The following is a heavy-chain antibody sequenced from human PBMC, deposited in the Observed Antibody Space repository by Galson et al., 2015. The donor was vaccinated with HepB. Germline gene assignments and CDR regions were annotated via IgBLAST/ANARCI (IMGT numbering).Heavy chain of an antibody. J-gene: IGHJ4*02. CDR3: ARDTCTVTSCFGD. D-gene: IGHD2-2*01. CDR1: GFTFSING. V-gene: IGHV3-33*01. Sequence: SLRLSCAASGFTFSINGMYWVRQAPGKGLEWVAFISYDGSYRYYAESVKGRFTISRDTSKSTVYLEMNSLRAEDTAVYYCARDTCTVTSCFGDWGQGTLVTVSS. CDR2: ISYDGSYR.